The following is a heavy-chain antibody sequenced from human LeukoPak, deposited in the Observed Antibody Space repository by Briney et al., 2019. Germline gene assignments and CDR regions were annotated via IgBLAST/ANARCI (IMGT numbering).Heavy chain of an antibody. CDR3: ATNSDYRFDY. D-gene: IGHD5-12*01. J-gene: IGHJ4*02. Sequence: GGSLRLSCAASGFTFSSFWMSWVRQAPGKGLEWVANIKQDGSEKHYVDSVKGRFTISRDNTKNSLYLQLSSLRAEDTAVYFCATNSDYRFDYWGQGTLVTVSS. CDR2: IKQDGSEK. CDR1: GFTFSSFW. V-gene: IGHV3-7*05.